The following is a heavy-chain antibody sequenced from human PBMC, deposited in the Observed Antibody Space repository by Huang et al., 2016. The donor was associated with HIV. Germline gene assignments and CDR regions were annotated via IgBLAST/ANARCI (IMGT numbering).Heavy chain of an antibody. J-gene: IGHJ6*02. CDR3: ARQWTILEWLLGLDV. Sequence: QMQLQQRGAGLLKPSETLSLTCGVSGGSFTGNYLTWIRQAPGKVLEWIGEVNDSGATNYHPSLNGRVTISLDKSNRELSLNLRSVTAADTAVYYCARQWTILEWLLGLDVWGQGTTVIVSS. D-gene: IGHD3-3*01. V-gene: IGHV4-34*02. CDR2: VNDSGAT. CDR1: GGSFTGNY.